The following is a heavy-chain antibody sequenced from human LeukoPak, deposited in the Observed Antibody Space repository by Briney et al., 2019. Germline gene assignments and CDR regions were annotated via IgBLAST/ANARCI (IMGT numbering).Heavy chain of an antibody. Sequence: SETLSLTCTVSGGSISSGSYYWSWIRQPAGKGLEWIGRIYTSGSTNYNPSLKSRVTISVDTSKNQFSLKLSSVTAADTAVYYCARDYSYYDFWSGYYQYNWFDPWGQGTLVTVSS. V-gene: IGHV4-61*02. CDR2: IYTSGST. J-gene: IGHJ5*02. CDR3: ARDYSYYDFWSGYYQYNWFDP. D-gene: IGHD3-3*01. CDR1: GGSISSGSYY.